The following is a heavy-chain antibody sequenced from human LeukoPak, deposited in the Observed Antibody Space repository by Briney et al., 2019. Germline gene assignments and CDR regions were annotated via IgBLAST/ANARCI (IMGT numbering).Heavy chain of an antibody. V-gene: IGHV3-13*01. CDR2: TGTAGDT. CDR3: ARQNRNGFDY. J-gene: IGHJ4*02. Sequence: GGSLRLSCAASGFTFSTYDFHWVRQTTGKGLEWVSATGTAGDTWYSGSVKGRFTISRENAKSSMYLQMNSLRVGDTAVYYCARQNRNGFDYWGQGALVTVSS. D-gene: IGHD2-8*01. CDR1: GFTFSTYD.